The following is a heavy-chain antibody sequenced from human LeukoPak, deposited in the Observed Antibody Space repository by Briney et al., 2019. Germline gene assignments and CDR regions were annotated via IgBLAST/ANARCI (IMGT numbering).Heavy chain of an antibody. CDR3: ARARPPLGYCSSTSCLAFRLFDP. CDR1: GGSFSGYY. CDR2: IYYSGST. D-gene: IGHD2-2*03. J-gene: IGHJ5*02. Sequence: SETLSLTCAVYGGSFSGYYWSWIRQPPGKGLEWIGSIYYSGSTYYNPSLKSRVTISVDTSKNQFSLKLSSVTAADTAVYYCARARPPLGYCSSTSCLAFRLFDPWGQGTLVTVSS. V-gene: IGHV4-34*01.